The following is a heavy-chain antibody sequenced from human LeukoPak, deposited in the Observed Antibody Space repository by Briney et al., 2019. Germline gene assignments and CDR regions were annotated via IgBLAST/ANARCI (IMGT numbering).Heavy chain of an antibody. CDR2: IKQDGSEK. J-gene: IGHJ4*02. Sequence: GGSLRLSCAASGFTFSSYWMSWVRQAPGKGLEWVANIKQDGSEKYYVDSVKGRFTISRDNAKNSLYLQMNSLRAEDTAVYYRARGLRYFDWLFGYWGQGTLVTVSS. CDR3: ARGLRYFDWLFGY. CDR1: GFTFSSYW. V-gene: IGHV3-7*01. D-gene: IGHD3-9*01.